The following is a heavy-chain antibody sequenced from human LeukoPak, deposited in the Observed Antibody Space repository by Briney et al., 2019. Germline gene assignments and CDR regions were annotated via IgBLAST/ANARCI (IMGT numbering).Heavy chain of an antibody. J-gene: IGHJ4*02. D-gene: IGHD2-15*01. CDR1: GGSISSYY. CDR3: AKEEPLYCSADSCYSTPPYF. V-gene: IGHV4-59*12. Sequence: NTSETLSLTCTVSGGSISSYYWSWIRQPPGKGLELIGYIYYSGTTNYNPSLKSRVTISVDTSKNQFSLKLSSVTAADTAVYYCAKEEPLYCSADSCYSTPPYFWGQGTLVTVSS. CDR2: IYYSGTT.